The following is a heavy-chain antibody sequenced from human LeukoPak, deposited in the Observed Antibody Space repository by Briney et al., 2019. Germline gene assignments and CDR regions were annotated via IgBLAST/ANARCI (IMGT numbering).Heavy chain of an antibody. V-gene: IGHV3-48*03. J-gene: IGHJ6*03. D-gene: IGHD6-13*01. CDR1: GFTFSSYE. CDR3: ARAFQELPQLYYYYYMDV. Sequence: GGSLKLSCAASGFTFSSYEMNWVRQAPGKGLEWVSYISSSGSTIYYADSVKGRFTISRDNAKDSLYLQMNSLRAEDTAVYYCARAFQELPQLYYYYYMDVWGKGTTVTVSS. CDR2: ISSSGSTI.